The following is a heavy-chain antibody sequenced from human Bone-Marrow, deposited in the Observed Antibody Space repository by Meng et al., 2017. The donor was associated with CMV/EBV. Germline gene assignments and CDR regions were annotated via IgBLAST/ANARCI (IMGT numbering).Heavy chain of an antibody. J-gene: IGHJ4*02. CDR3: ARLDCSSTSCSPGYFDY. V-gene: IGHV4-59*01. Sequence: SETLSLTCTVSGGSISSYYWSWIRQPPGKGLEWIGYIYYSGSTNYNPSLKSRVTISVDTSKNQFSLKLSSVTAADTAVYYCARLDCSSTSCSPGYFDYWGQGTLVTVSS. CDR1: GGSISSYY. CDR2: IYYSGST. D-gene: IGHD2-2*01.